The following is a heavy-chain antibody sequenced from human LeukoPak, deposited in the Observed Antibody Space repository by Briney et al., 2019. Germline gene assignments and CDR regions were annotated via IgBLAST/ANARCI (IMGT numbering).Heavy chain of an antibody. CDR3: ARGGERANFYGLGSSPNWFDP. D-gene: IGHD3-10*01. CDR1: GYTFISYD. J-gene: IGHJ5*02. CDR2: MNPNSGNT. Sequence: ASVKVSCKASGYTFISYDINWVRQAAGQGLEWMGWMNPNSGNTGYALKFQGRVTMTRNTSISTAYMELSGLRSDDTAVYYCARGGERANFYGLGSSPNWFDPWGQGTLVTVSS. V-gene: IGHV1-8*02.